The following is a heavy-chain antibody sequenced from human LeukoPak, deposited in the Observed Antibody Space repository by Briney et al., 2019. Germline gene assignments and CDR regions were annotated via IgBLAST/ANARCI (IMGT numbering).Heavy chain of an antibody. D-gene: IGHD6-6*01. V-gene: IGHV4-59*01. CDR2: IYDSTNT. CDR1: GDSFSSYY. Sequence: PSETLSLTCTVSGDSFSSYYWSWLRQPPGKGLEWIGFIYDSTNTNYNPSLKSRVTILVDTSKNQFSLKLSSVTSADTAVYYCARGGGSSSLFGYWGQGALVTVSS. CDR3: ARGGGSSSLFGY. J-gene: IGHJ4*02.